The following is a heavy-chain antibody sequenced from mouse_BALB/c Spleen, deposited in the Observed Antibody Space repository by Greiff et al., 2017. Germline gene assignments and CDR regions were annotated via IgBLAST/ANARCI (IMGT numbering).Heavy chain of an antibody. CDR1: GFTFTDYY. CDR2: IRNKANGYTT. CDR3: ARGDGNYDY. J-gene: IGHJ2*01. Sequence: EVHLVESGGGLVQPGGSLRLSCATSGFTFTDYYMSWVRQPPGKALEWLGFIRNKANGYTTEYSASVKGRFTISRDNSQSILYLQMNTLRAEDSATYYCARGDGNYDYWGQGTTLTVSS. D-gene: IGHD2-1*01. V-gene: IGHV7-3*02.